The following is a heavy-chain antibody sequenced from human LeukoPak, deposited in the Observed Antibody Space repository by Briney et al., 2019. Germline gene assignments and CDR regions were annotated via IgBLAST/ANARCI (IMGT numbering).Heavy chain of an antibody. CDR2: INPNSGGT. CDR3: ARDRKGFAGTTSYPDPGPTNWFDP. Sequence: ASVKVSCKASGYTFTGYYMHWVRQAPGQGLEWMGWINPNSGGTNYAQKFQGRVTMTRDTSISTAYMELSRLRSDDTAVYYCARDRKGFAGTTSYPDPGPTNWFDPWGQGTLVTVSS. D-gene: IGHD1-1*01. V-gene: IGHV1-2*02. CDR1: GYTFTGYY. J-gene: IGHJ5*02.